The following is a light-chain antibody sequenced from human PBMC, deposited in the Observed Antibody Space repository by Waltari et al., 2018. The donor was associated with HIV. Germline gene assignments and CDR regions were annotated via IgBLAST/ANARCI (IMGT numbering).Light chain of an antibody. CDR2: DAS. CDR1: QDISNY. CDR3: QQYDPHT. V-gene: IGKV1-33*01. Sequence: SFLSASVGDRVTITCQASQDISNYLNWYQQKPGKAPKLLIYDASNLETGVPSRFSGSGSGTDFTFTISSLQPEDIATYYCQQYDPHTFGQGTKLEIK. J-gene: IGKJ2*01.